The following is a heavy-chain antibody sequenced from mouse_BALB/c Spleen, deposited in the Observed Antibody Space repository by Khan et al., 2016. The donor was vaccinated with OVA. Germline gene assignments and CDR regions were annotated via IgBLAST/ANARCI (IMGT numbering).Heavy chain of an antibody. D-gene: IGHD2-1*01. CDR1: GFNIKDTY. V-gene: IGHV14-3*02. Sequence: VQLQQSGAELVKPGASVKLSCSASGFNIKDTYIHWVKQRPEQGLEWIGRIDPPNDDSKYGPKFQDKATLTADTSSNTAYLQLSSLTSEDTAVYYCANLYGNPFAYWGQGTLVSVSA. CDR3: ANLYGNPFAY. J-gene: IGHJ3*01. CDR2: IDPPNDDS.